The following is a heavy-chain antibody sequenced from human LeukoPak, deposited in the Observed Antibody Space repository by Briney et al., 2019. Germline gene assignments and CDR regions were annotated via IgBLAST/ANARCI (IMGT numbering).Heavy chain of an antibody. CDR2: IFPGDSDT. J-gene: IGHJ4*02. D-gene: IGHD3-10*01. V-gene: IGHV5-51*01. CDR1: GYSFTSYW. Sequence: GESLKISCKGSGYSFTSYWIGWVRQMPGKGLEWMGIIFPGDSDTRYSPSFQGQVTISADKSISTAYLQWCSLKASDTAMYYCARVREWFGELLSTFDYWGQGTLVTVSS. CDR3: ARVREWFGELLSTFDY.